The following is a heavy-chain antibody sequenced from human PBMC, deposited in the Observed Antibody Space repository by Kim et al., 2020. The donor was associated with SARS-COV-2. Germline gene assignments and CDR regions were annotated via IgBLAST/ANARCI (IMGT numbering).Heavy chain of an antibody. CDR3: AKDIKGVGLNTNYYYGMDV. CDR1: GFTFGDYA. J-gene: IGHJ6*02. CDR2: ISWNSGSI. D-gene: IGHD1-26*01. Sequence: GGSLRLSCAASGFTFGDYAMHWVRQAPGKGLEWVSGISWNSGSIGYADSVKGRFTISSDNAKNSLYLQMNSLRAEDTALYYCAKDIKGVGLNTNYYYGMDVWGQGTTVTVSS. V-gene: IGHV3-9*01.